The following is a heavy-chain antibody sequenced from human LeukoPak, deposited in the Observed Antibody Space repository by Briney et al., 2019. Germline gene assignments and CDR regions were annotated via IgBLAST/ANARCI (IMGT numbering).Heavy chain of an antibody. CDR2: IYYSGST. CDR3: ARDGVSSSGSYSGT. Sequence: SETLSLTCTVSGGSISSYYWSWIRQPPGKGLEWIGYIYYSGSTNYNPSLKSRVTMSVDTSKNQFSLKLSSVTAADTAVYYCARDGVSSSGSYSGTWGRGTLVTVSS. D-gene: IGHD1-26*01. J-gene: IGHJ5*02. V-gene: IGHV4-59*12. CDR1: GGSISSYY.